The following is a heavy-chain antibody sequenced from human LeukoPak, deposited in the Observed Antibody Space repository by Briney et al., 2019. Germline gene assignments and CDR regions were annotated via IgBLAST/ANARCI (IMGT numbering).Heavy chain of an antibody. CDR1: GRSLSSYY. Sequence: PSETLSLTCTVSGRSLSSYYWSWIRPPPGKGLEWIGYIYYSGSTNYNPSLKSRVTISVETSKNQFALKLSSVTAADTVVYCCARLYNCGGDCFIYWGRETLVAVSS. D-gene: IGHD2-21*01. CDR3: ARLYNCGGDCFIY. V-gene: IGHV4-59*01. CDR2: IYYSGST. J-gene: IGHJ4*02.